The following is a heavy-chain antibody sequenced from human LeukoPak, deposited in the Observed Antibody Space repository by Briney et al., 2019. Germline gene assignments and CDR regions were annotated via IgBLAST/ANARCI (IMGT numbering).Heavy chain of an antibody. Sequence: SEALSLTCTVSGGSISNYYWSWIRQPAGQGLEWIGRIYTSGSTNYNPSLKSRVTMSVDTSKNQFSLKLSSVTAADRAVYYCARGAVATYYYYYYMDVWGKGTTVTISS. CDR1: GGSISNYY. CDR3: ARGAVATYYYYYYMDV. J-gene: IGHJ6*03. D-gene: IGHD6-19*01. CDR2: IYTSGST. V-gene: IGHV4-4*07.